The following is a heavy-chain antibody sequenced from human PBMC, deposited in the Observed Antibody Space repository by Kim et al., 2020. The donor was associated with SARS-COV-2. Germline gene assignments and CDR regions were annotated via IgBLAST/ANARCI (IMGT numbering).Heavy chain of an antibody. CDR1: GFTLSSNW. CDR3: ARGRSSGWAD. V-gene: IGHV3-74*01. D-gene: IGHD6-19*01. J-gene: IGHJ4*02. CDR2: INSDGSST. Sequence: GGSLRLSCAASGFTLSSNWMHWVRQAPGKGLVYVSSINSDGSSTIYADSVKGRFTISRDNAKNTLYLQMNSLRAEDTAVYYCARGRSSGWADWGQGTLVTVSS.